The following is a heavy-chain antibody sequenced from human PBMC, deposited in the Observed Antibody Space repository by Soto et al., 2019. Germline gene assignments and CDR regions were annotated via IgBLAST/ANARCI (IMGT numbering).Heavy chain of an antibody. CDR1: GGSFSGYY. Sequence: SETLSLTCAVYGGSFSGYYWSWIRQPPGKGLEWIGEINHSGSTNYNPSLKSRVTISVDTSKNQFSLKLSSVTAADTAVYYCARGSPNGSGSYYLTPWGQGTLVTVSS. J-gene: IGHJ4*02. CDR2: INHSGST. CDR3: ARGSPNGSGSYYLTP. V-gene: IGHV4-34*01. D-gene: IGHD3-10*01.